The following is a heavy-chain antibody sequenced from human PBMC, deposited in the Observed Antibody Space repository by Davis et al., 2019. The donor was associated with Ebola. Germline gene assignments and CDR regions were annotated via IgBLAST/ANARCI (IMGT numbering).Heavy chain of an antibody. V-gene: IGHV4-34*01. D-gene: IGHD5-12*01. CDR1: GGSFSGYY. J-gene: IGHJ4*02. Sequence: SETLSLTCAVYGGSFSGYYWSWIRQPPGKGLEWIGEINHSGSTNYNPSLKSRVTISVDTSKNQFSLKLSSVTAADTAVYYCARGYSGYDWGLLDYWGQGTLVTVSS. CDR3: ARGYSGYDWGLLDY. CDR2: INHSGST.